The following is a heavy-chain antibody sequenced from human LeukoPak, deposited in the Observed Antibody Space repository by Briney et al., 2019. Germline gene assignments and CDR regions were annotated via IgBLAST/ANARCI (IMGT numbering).Heavy chain of an antibody. D-gene: IGHD3-3*01. CDR1: GFTFSSYA. CDR3: AKGPFYDFWSGYHDWFDP. Sequence: PGGSLRLSCAASGFTFSSYAMSWVRQAPGKGLEWVSAISGSGGSTYYADSVKGRFTISRDNSKNTLYLQMNSLRAEDTAVYYCAKGPFYDFWSGYHDWFDPWGQGTLVTVSS. J-gene: IGHJ5*02. V-gene: IGHV3-23*01. CDR2: ISGSGGST.